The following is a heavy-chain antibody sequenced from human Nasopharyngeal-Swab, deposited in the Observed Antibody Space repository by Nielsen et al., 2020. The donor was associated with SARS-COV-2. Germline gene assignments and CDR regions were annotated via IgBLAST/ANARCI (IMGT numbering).Heavy chain of an antibody. CDR1: GFTFSSYA. J-gene: IGHJ4*02. Sequence: GSARLSWAASGFTFSSYAMSWVRQAPGKGLERVSAISGSGGSTYYADTVKGRFTISRDNSKKTLYLQMNSLRAEDTAVYYCAKDRSSSWYLGGKLDYWGQGTLVTVSS. V-gene: IGHV3-23*01. CDR2: ISGSGGST. D-gene: IGHD6-13*01. CDR3: AKDRSSSWYLGGKLDY.